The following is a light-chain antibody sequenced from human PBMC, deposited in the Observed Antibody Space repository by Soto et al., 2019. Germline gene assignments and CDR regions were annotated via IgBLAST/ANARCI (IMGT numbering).Light chain of an antibody. CDR3: GTWDSSLSAV. CDR2: DNK. Sequence: QSVLTQPPSVSAAPGQKVTISCSGSNSDIGDNYVSWYQQLPGTAPKLLIYDNKKRPSGIPDRFSASRSGSSATLVISGLQAGDEAHYYCGTWDSSLSAVFGGGTKVTVL. CDR1: NSDIGDNY. V-gene: IGLV1-51*01. J-gene: IGLJ2*01.